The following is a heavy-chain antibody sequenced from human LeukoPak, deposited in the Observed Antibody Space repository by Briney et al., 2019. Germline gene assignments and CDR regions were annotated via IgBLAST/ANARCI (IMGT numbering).Heavy chain of an antibody. Sequence: GRSPRLSCTASGFTFGDYAMSWFRQAPGKGLEWVGFIRSKAYGGTTEYAASVKGRFTISRDDSKSIAYLQMNSLKTEDTAVYYCTRARPPGELFYNIWGQGTMVTVSS. D-gene: IGHD3-10*01. CDR3: TRARPPGELFYNI. CDR2: IRSKAYGGTT. J-gene: IGHJ3*02. V-gene: IGHV3-49*03. CDR1: GFTFGDYA.